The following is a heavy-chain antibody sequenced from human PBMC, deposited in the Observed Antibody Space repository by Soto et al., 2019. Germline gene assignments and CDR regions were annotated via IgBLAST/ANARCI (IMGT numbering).Heavy chain of an antibody. J-gene: IGHJ4*02. CDR2: IYYSGST. V-gene: IGHV4-59*01. CDR3: ARYYDSSGFYDS. D-gene: IGHD3-22*01. Sequence: SETLSLTCTVSGGSISSYYWSWIRQPPGKGLEWIGYIYYSGSTNYNSSLKSRVTISVDTSKNQFSLKLSSVTAADTAVYYCARYYDSSGFYDSWGQGILVTVSS. CDR1: GGSISSYY.